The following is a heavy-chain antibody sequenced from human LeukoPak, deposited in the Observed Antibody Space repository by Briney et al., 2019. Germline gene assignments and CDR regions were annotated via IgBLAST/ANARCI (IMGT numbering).Heavy chain of an antibody. J-gene: IGHJ6*04. V-gene: IGHV3-23*01. Sequence: PGGSLRLSCAASGFTFSSYAMSWVRQSPGKGLEWVSAISGSGGSTYYADSVKGRFTISRDNSKNTLYLQMNSLRAEDTAVYYCAKDTASVSPYGMDVWGKGTTVTVSS. CDR1: GFTFSSYA. CDR3: AKDTASVSPYGMDV. D-gene: IGHD2-21*02. CDR2: ISGSGGST.